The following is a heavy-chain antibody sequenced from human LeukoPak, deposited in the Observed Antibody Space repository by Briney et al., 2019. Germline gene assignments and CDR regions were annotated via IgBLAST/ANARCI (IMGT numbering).Heavy chain of an antibody. CDR3: AREIAARLIDY. CDR2: IYPRDGST. CDR1: GYTFTSNY. Sequence: GASVKVSCKASGYTFTSNYIHWVRQAPGQGLEWMGMIYPRDGSTSYAQKLQGRVTMTTDTSTSTAYMELRSLRSDDTAVYYCAREIAARLIDYWGQGTLVTVSS. V-gene: IGHV1-46*01. J-gene: IGHJ4*02. D-gene: IGHD6-6*01.